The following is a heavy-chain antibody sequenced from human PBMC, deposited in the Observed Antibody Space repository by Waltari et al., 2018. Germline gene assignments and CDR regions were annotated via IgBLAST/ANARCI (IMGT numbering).Heavy chain of an antibody. CDR2: VYNNGRT. Sequence: QVQLQESGPGLVKPSETLSLNCTVSDDSVKPHKWGWIRQPPGKGLDWIGYVYNNGRTNYNPSLKSRLTISTDTAKSQVSLQITSVTADDTAVYYCVRGEAGRVREGYFDAWGQGILVTVSS. D-gene: IGHD3-16*01. V-gene: IGHV4-59*02. J-gene: IGHJ5*02. CDR1: DDSVKPHK. CDR3: VRGEAGRVREGYFDA.